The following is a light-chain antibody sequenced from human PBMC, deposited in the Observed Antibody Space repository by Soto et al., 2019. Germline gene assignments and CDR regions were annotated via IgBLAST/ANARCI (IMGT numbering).Light chain of an antibody. V-gene: IGKV3-20*01. Sequence: ETVLTQSPGTLSLSPGERATLSCRASQSVDSSYLAWYQQKPGQAPRLLIYGASSRATGIPDRFSGSGSGTDFTLTISRLEPEDFAVYYCQQYGSSPLIIFGRGTRLEI. J-gene: IGKJ5*01. CDR3: QQYGSSPLII. CDR1: QSVDSSY. CDR2: GAS.